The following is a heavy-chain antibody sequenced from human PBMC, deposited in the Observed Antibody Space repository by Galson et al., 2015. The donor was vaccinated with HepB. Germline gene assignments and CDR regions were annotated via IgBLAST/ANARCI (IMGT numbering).Heavy chain of an antibody. J-gene: IGHJ6*02. CDR2: IYSGGST. CDR1: GFTFSSYA. Sequence: SLRLSCAASGFTFSSYAMHWVRQAPGKGLEWVPVIYSGGSTYYADSVKGRFTISRDNSKNTLYLQMNSLRAEDTAVYYCARVGGDYGDYRDYYYYYGMDVWGQGTTVTVSS. D-gene: IGHD4-17*01. CDR3: ARVGGDYGDYRDYYYYYGMDV. V-gene: IGHV3-66*01.